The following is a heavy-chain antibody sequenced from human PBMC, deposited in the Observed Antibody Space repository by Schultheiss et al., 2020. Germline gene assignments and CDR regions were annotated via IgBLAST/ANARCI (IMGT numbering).Heavy chain of an antibody. D-gene: IGHD2-21*01. CDR1: GYTFTSYD. CDR3: ARVLWWAAYHDY. J-gene: IGHJ4*02. Sequence: VKVSCKASGYTFTSYDINWVRQATGQGLEWMGWMNPNSGNTGYAQKFQGRVTMTRNTSISTAYMELSSLRSDDTAVYYCARVLWWAAYHDYWGQGTLVTVSS. V-gene: IGHV1-8*01. CDR2: MNPNSGNT.